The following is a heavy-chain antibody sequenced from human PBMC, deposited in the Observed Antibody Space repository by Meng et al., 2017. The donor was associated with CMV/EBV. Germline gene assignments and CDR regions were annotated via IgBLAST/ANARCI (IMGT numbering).Heavy chain of an antibody. CDR3: AKDLWVRQLNTSPSFGY. V-gene: IGHV3-30*02. J-gene: IGHJ4*02. CDR1: GFTFDIYG. CDR2: IRYDGSST. D-gene: IGHD2-2*01. Sequence: LTRAASGFTFDIYGLHWARQAPGKGLVWVAFIRYDGSSTYSSDSVKGRFTISRDNSKNTMYLQMNTLTTEDTAIYYCAKDLWVRQLNTSPSFGYWGQGTLVTVSS.